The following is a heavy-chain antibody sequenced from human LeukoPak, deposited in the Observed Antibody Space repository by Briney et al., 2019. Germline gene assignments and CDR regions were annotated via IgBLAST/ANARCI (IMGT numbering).Heavy chain of an antibody. V-gene: IGHV3-30*02. Sequence: PGGSLRLSCAASGFTFSNYGMYWVRQAPGKGLEWVAFIRYDGSDKYYADSVKGRFTISRDNTKNTLYLQMNSLRADDTAVYYCAKLRLGSIDYWGQGTLVTVSS. CDR1: GFTFSNYG. CDR2: IRYDGSDK. D-gene: IGHD3-10*01. CDR3: AKLRLGSIDY. J-gene: IGHJ4*02.